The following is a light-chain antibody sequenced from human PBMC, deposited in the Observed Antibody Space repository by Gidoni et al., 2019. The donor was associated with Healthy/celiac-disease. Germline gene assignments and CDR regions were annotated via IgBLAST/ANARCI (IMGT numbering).Light chain of an antibody. J-gene: IGKJ5*01. V-gene: IGKV4-1*01. CDR2: WAS. CDR1: QSVLYSSNTKNY. CDR3: QQYYSTPT. Sequence: DIVMTKSPDALAVSLGERATINCKSSQSVLYSSNTKNYLAWYQPKPGQPPKLLIYWASTRESGVPDRFSCIGSGTDFTLPISSLLAEDVAVYYCQQYYSTPTFGQGTRLEIK.